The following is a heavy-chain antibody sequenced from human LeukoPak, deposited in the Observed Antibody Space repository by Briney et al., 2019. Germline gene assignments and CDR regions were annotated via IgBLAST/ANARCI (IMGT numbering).Heavy chain of an antibody. CDR3: AKSVAGGDY. CDR1: GFNFSDSG. Sequence: PGGSLSLSCAASGFNFSDSGMNWVRQAPGKGLEWVSSINRDDTYIYYADSVKGRFTISKDNAKNSAVLQMNSLRVDDTGIYYCAKSVAGGDYWGRGTLVTVSS. D-gene: IGHD6-19*01. J-gene: IGHJ4*02. V-gene: IGHV3-21*01. CDR2: INRDDTYI.